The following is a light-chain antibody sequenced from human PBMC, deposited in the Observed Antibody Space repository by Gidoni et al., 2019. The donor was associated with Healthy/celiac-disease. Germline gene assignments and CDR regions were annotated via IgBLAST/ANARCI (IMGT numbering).Light chain of an antibody. CDR3: NSRDSSGNHVV. Sequence: SSEQTQDPDVSVALGQTVRITCQGDSLRSDYASWYQQKPGQAPVLFIYGKNNRPSGIPDRFSGSSSGNTASLTITGAQAEDEADYSCNSRDSSGNHVVFGGGTKLTVL. V-gene: IGLV3-19*01. CDR2: GKN. CDR1: SLRSDY. J-gene: IGLJ2*01.